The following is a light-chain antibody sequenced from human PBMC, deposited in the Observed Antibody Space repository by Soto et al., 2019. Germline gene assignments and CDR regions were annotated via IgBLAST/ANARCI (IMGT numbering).Light chain of an antibody. CDR3: QQYNSYSGT. CDR1: QSISSW. V-gene: IGKV1-5*01. J-gene: IGKJ2*01. CDR2: DAS. Sequence: DIQMTQSPSTLSASVGDRVTITCRASQSISSWLAWYQQKPGKAPKLLIYDASSLESGVPSRFSGSGSGTEFLLTISSLQPDDFATYYCQQYNSYSGTFGQGTKLELK.